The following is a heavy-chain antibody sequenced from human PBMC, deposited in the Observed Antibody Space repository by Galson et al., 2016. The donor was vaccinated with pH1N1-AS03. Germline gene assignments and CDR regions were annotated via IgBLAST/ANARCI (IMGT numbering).Heavy chain of an antibody. CDR2: ISNSGNDK. D-gene: IGHD3-16*02. V-gene: IGHV3-30*18. CDR1: GFTFSNFG. J-gene: IGHJ4*02. CDR3: AKTTFGGVIVSGKMSLDY. Sequence: SLRLSCAASGFTFSNFGMRWVRQSPGKGLEWVAVISNSGNDKYYADSGKGRFTISRDNSKSTVYLQLNSLRAEDTAVYYCAKTTFGGVIVSGKMSLDYWGQGTLVTVSS.